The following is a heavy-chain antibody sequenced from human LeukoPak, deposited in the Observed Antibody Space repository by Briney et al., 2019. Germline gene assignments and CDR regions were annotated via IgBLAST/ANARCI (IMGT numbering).Heavy chain of an antibody. CDR3: ARASGNYGPIPFDR. CDR2: INPNSGGT. Sequence: GASVKVSCKASGYTFTGYYIHWVRQAPGQGLEWMGWINPNSGGTNYAQKFQGRVTMTRDTSISTAYMELSRLRSDDTAVYYCARASGNYGPIPFDRWGQGTLVTVS. J-gene: IGHJ4*02. V-gene: IGHV1-2*02. D-gene: IGHD4/OR15-4a*01. CDR1: GYTFTGYY.